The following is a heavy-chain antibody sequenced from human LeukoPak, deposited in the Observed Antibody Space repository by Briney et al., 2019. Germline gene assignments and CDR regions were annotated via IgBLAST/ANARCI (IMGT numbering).Heavy chain of an antibody. V-gene: IGHV3-23*01. CDR2: ISSGRTT. Sequence: PGGSLRLSRAGSGFTSSTYAMSWVRQAPGKGLEWVSTISSGRTTYYVDSVKGRFTISRDNSKNTLYLQMNSLRAEDTAVYYCAKHSMFGGGHFDYWGQGTLVTVSS. J-gene: IGHJ4*02. CDR3: AKHSMFGGGHFDY. CDR1: GFTSSTYA. D-gene: IGHD3-16*01.